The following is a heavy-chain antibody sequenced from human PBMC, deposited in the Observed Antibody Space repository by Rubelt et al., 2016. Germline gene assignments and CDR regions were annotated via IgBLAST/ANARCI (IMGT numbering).Heavy chain of an antibody. V-gene: IGHV3-74*01. Sequence: VWVSRIHSDGSGISYADSVKGRFTISRDNSKNTLYLQMSSLRAEDTAVYHCATPAGGSVGTTTHYYYYGMDVWGQGTTVTVSS. CDR2: IHSDGSGI. CDR3: ATPAGGSVGTTTHYYYYGMDV. J-gene: IGHJ6*02. D-gene: IGHD1-26*01.